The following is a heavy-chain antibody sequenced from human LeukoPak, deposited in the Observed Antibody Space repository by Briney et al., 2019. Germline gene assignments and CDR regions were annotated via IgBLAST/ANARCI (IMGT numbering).Heavy chain of an antibody. V-gene: IGHV3-33*01. CDR3: ARGGDDSSGYYYLLDY. CDR1: GFTFSSYG. Sequence: GRSLRLSCAASGFTFSSYGMHWVRRAPGKGLEWVAVIWYDGSNKYYADSVKGRFTISRDNSKNTLYLQMNSLRAEDTAVYYCARGGDDSSGYYYLLDYWGQGTLVTVSS. CDR2: IWYDGSNK. J-gene: IGHJ4*02. D-gene: IGHD3-22*01.